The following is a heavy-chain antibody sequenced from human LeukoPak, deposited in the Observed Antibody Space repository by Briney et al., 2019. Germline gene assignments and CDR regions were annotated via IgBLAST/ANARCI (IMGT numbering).Heavy chain of an antibody. CDR1: GFTFSSYA. J-gene: IGHJ3*02. CDR3: AREGGRPPDAFDI. D-gene: IGHD6-25*01. Sequence: GGSLRLSCAASGFTFSSYAMSWVRQAPGKGLEWVSAISGSGGSTYYADSVKGRFTISRDNAKNSLYLQMNSLRGEDTAVYYCAREGGRPPDAFDIWGQGTMVSVSS. V-gene: IGHV3-23*01. CDR2: ISGSGGST.